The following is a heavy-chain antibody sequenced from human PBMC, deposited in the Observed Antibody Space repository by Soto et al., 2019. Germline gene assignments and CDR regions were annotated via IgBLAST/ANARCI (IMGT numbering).Heavy chain of an antibody. CDR1: GYGISGG. Sequence: PSVKVACTAPGYGISGGFSWVRQAPGQGLEWMGWISASDGSTNSAQKFRGRISLTTDTSTNTDYLDLLSLTYDDKAVYFCATYYFGSGSYYRFDNWAHGTLVTVT. CDR3: ATYYFGSGSYYRFDN. V-gene: IGHV1-18*01. CDR2: ISASDGST. J-gene: IGHJ4*01. D-gene: IGHD3-10*01.